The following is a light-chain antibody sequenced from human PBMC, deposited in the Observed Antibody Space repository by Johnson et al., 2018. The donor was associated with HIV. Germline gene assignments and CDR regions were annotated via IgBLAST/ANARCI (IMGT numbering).Light chain of an antibody. CDR3: GTWDSSLSAHYV. Sequence: QSVLTQSPSVSAAPGQKVTISCSGSSSTIGNNYVSWYQLLPGTAPKLLIYENNKRPSGIPDRFSGSKSGTSATLGISGLQTGDEADYYCGTWDSSLSAHYVFGTGTKITVL. J-gene: IGLJ1*01. V-gene: IGLV1-51*02. CDR1: SSTIGNNY. CDR2: ENN.